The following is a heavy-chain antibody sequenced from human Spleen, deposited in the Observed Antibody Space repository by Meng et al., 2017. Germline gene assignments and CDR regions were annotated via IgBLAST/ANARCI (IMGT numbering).Heavy chain of an antibody. CDR3: VFDSSGDWYFDL. Sequence: QLRLQQWGAGMLKPSETLSPPCAVYGGYFSGYYWSWIRQPPGKGLEWIGEINHSGSTNYNPSLKSRVTISVDTSKNQFSLKLSSVTAADTAVYYCVFDSSGDWYFDLWGRGTLVTVSS. CDR1: GGYFSGYY. CDR2: INHSGST. D-gene: IGHD3-22*01. J-gene: IGHJ2*01. V-gene: IGHV4-34*01.